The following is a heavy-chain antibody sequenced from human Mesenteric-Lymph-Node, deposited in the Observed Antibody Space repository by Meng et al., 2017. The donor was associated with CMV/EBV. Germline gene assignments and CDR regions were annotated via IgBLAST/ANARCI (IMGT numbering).Heavy chain of an antibody. Sequence: ASVKVSCKTSGYTFMRYGLSWVRQAPGQGLEWIGWISGYNGNTYYAQRVQGRVTMTRNTSISTAYMELSSLRSEDTAVYYCASAAGYSSSWYPWDYWGQGTLVTVSS. J-gene: IGHJ4*02. CDR2: ISGYNGNT. CDR3: ASAAGYSSSWYPWDY. D-gene: IGHD6-13*01. CDR1: GYTFMRYG. V-gene: IGHV1-18*01.